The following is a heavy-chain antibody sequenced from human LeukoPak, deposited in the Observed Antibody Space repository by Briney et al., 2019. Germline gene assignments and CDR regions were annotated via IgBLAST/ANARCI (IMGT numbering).Heavy chain of an antibody. CDR3: AKIVVVVAATHDAFDI. Sequence: GGSLRLSCAASGFTFSSYAMHWVRQAPGKGLEWVAVISYDGSNKYYADSVKGRFTISRDNSKNTLYLQMNSLRAEDTAVYYCAKIVVVVAATHDAFDIWGQGTMVTVSS. J-gene: IGHJ3*02. D-gene: IGHD2-15*01. V-gene: IGHV3-30*04. CDR2: ISYDGSNK. CDR1: GFTFSSYA.